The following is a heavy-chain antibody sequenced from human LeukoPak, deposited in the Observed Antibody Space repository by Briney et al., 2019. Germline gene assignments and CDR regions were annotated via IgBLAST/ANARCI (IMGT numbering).Heavy chain of an antibody. CDR3: ASWGSSGSLDY. J-gene: IGHJ4*02. Sequence: SETLSLTCTVPGGSISSYYWSWIRQPPGKGLEWIGYIYYSGSTNYNPSLKSRVTISVDTSKNQFSLKLSSVTAADTAVYYCASWGSSGSLDYWGQGTLVTVSS. V-gene: IGHV4-59*01. CDR1: GGSISSYY. D-gene: IGHD6-19*01. CDR2: IYYSGST.